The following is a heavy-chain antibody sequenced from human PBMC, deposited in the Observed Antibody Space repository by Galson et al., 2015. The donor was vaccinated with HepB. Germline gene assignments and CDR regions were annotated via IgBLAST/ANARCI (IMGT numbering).Heavy chain of an antibody. V-gene: IGHV3-49*04. Sequence: SLRLSCAASGFTFGDYDLSWVRQAPGKGLEWLGFIRSKDYGGTTNYAASVKGRFTISRDDSKSIAYLQMSSLRTEDTALYYCTRVGNDYSNYGAFDYWGQGTLVTVSS. CDR1: GFTFGDYD. CDR2: IRSKDYGGTT. CDR3: TRVGNDYSNYGAFDY. J-gene: IGHJ4*02. D-gene: IGHD4-11*01.